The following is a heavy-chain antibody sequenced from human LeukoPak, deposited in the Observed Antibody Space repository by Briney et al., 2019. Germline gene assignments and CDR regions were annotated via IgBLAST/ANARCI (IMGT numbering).Heavy chain of an antibody. CDR2: VIPILGTT. Sequence: ASVKVSCKASGTTFSRSAISWVRPAPGQGLEWIGGVIPILGTTNYAQKFQDRVSITTDESTSTAYMEVSSLRSVDTAVYYCARDDGSATLGFDSWGQGTLVTVSS. D-gene: IGHD1-26*01. J-gene: IGHJ4*02. CDR3: ARDDGSATLGFDS. V-gene: IGHV1-69*05. CDR1: GTTFSRSA.